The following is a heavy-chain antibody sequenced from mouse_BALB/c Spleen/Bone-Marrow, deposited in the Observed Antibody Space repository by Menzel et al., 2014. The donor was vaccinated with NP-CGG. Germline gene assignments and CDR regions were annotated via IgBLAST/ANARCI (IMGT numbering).Heavy chain of an antibody. CDR1: GYTFTEYP. J-gene: IGHJ3*01. D-gene: IGHD4-1*01. CDR2: INPGNGGT. Sequence: VQLQQSGPELVKPGASVKISCKTPGYTFTEYPMHWVKQSHGKSLEWLGGINPGNGGTVYNQKFKGKATLTVDKSSSTAYMDLRSLTSEDSAVFYCARSELGGFAYWGQGTLVTVSA. V-gene: IGHV1-18*01. CDR3: ARSELGGFAY.